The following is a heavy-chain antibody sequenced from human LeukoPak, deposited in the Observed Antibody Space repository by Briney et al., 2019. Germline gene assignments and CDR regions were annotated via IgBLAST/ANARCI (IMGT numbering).Heavy chain of an antibody. D-gene: IGHD5-18*01. Sequence: GGSLRLSCAGSGLTFRGYWMSWGRQAPGKGLEWVASIKEDGSQKHYVDSVKGRFTISRDNAKNSLFLQMNSLRAEDTAVYYCAKARGIQLWLPGDYWGQGTLVTVSS. CDR3: AKARGIQLWLPGDY. J-gene: IGHJ4*02. CDR1: GLTFRGYW. V-gene: IGHV3-7*05. CDR2: IKEDGSQK.